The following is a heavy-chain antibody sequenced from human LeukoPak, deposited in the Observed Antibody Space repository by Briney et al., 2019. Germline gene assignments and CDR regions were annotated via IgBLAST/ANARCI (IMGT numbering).Heavy chain of an antibody. V-gene: IGHV4-4*07. CDR2: IYPSGNT. D-gene: IGHD3-10*01. CDR1: GGSFSNYF. J-gene: IGHJ6*03. Sequence: SETLSLTCSVSGGSFSNYFWSWVRQPAGKGLEWIGRIYPSGNTNYNPSLKSRVTLSVDTSKTHFYLSLSSVTAADTAVYYCARANYYGSGSYRYYYYYMDVWGKGTTVTVSS. CDR3: ARANYYGSGSYRYYYYYMDV.